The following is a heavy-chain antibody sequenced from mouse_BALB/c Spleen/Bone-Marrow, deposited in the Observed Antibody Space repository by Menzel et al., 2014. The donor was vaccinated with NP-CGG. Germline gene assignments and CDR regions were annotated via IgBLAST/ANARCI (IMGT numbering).Heavy chain of an antibody. CDR3: ARYDGYYDWYFGV. CDR2: ISYSGST. D-gene: IGHD2-3*01. Sequence: EVKLVESGPSLVKPSQTLSLTCSVTGDSITSGYWNWIRKFPGNKLEYMGYISYSGSTYYNPSLKSRISITRDTSKNQYYLQLNSVTTEDTATYYCARYDGYYDWYFGVWGAGTTVTVSS. J-gene: IGHJ1*01. V-gene: IGHV3-8*02. CDR1: GDSITSGY.